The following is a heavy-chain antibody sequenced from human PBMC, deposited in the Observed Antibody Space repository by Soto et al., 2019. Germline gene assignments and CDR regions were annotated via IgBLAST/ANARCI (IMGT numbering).Heavy chain of an antibody. Sequence: SETLSRTCTVSGGSISSSIYYWGWIRQPPGKVLDWIGSIYYSGITYYNPSLKSRVTISVDTSKNQFSLKLSSVTAADTAVYYCARGYCSGGSCYSTGYYYYGMDVWGQGTTVTAP. J-gene: IGHJ6*02. CDR3: ARGYCSGGSCYSTGYYYYGMDV. D-gene: IGHD2-15*01. V-gene: IGHV4-39*01. CDR1: GGSISSSIYY. CDR2: IYYSGIT.